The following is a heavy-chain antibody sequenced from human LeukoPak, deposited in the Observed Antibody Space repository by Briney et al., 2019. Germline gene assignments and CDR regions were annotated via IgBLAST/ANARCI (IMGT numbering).Heavy chain of an antibody. V-gene: IGHV4-61*02. Sequence: SQTLSLTCTVSGGSISSGSYYWSWIRQPAGKGLEWIGRIYTSGSTNYNPSLKSRVTISVDTSKNQFSLKLSSVTAADTAVYYCARNIYYDSREWGQGTLVTVSS. D-gene: IGHD3-22*01. CDR2: IYTSGST. CDR1: GGSISSGSYY. CDR3: ARNIYYDSRE. J-gene: IGHJ4*02.